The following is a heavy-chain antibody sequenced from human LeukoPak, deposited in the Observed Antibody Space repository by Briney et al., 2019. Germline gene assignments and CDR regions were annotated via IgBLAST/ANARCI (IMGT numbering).Heavy chain of an antibody. CDR1: GFSFSSFT. CDR2: ISSSGTTI. Sequence: PGGSLRLSCAASGFSFSSFTMNWVRQAPGKGLEWISYISSSGTTINYADSVKGRFSISRDNAKNSLFLHMNSLRAEDTAVYYCVRLINYAGDPWGQGTEVIVSS. V-gene: IGHV3-48*04. CDR3: VRLINYAGDP. J-gene: IGHJ5*02. D-gene: IGHD3-16*01.